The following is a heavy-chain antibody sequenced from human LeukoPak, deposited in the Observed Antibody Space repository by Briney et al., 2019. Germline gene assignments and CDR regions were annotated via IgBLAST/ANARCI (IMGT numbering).Heavy chain of an antibody. V-gene: IGHV1-2*02. D-gene: IGHD6-13*01. CDR1: GSTFIDYY. CDR2: INPYSGGT. CDR3: ARDRGYSWFDP. Sequence: ASVKVSCKASGSTFIDYYIHWVRQAPGQGLEWMGWINPYSGGTNYAQKFQGRVTMTRDTSISTAYMELNSLRSDDTAVYYCARDRGYSWFDPWGQGTLVTVSS. J-gene: IGHJ5*02.